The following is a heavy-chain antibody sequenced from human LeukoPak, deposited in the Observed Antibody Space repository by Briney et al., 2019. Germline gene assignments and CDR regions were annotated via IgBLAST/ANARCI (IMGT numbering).Heavy chain of an antibody. V-gene: IGHV4-61*02. J-gene: IGHJ4*02. D-gene: IGHD2-15*01. Sequence: SETLSLTCTVSGGSISSGSYYWSWIRQPAGKGLEWIGRIYTSGSTNYNPSLKSRVTISVDTSKNQFSLKLSSVTAADTAVYYCARDDIGYFDYWGQGTLVTVSS. CDR2: IYTSGST. CDR1: GGSISSGSYY. CDR3: ARDDIGYFDY.